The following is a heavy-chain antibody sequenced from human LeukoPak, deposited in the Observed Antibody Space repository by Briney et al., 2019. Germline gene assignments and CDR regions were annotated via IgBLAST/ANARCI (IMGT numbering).Heavy chain of an antibody. J-gene: IGHJ6*04. CDR3: AELGITMIGGV. V-gene: IGHV3-48*04. CDR1: GFTYSSYS. Sequence: GGSLRLSCAASGFTYSSYSMNWVRQAPGKGLEWVSYISSSGSTIYYADSVKGRFTISRDNAKNSLYLQMNSLRAEDTAVYYCAELGITMIGGVWGKGTTVTISS. CDR2: ISSSGSTI. D-gene: IGHD3-10*02.